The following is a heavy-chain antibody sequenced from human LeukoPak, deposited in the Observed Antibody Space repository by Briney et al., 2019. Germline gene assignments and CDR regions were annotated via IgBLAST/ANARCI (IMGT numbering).Heavy chain of an antibody. Sequence: GGSLRLSCAASGFTFSNNGMHWVRQTPGKGLEWVAFTRYDESKTFYGDSVRGRFTISRDNSKNTLYLQMNSLTTDDSAVYYCAKARYSGTPALDFWGQGTLVTVSS. CDR2: TRYDESKT. J-gene: IGHJ4*02. CDR1: GFTFSNNG. V-gene: IGHV3-30*02. D-gene: IGHD1-26*01. CDR3: AKARYSGTPALDF.